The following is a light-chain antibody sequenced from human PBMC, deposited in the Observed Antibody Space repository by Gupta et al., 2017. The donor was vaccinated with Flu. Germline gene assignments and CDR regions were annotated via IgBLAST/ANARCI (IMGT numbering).Light chain of an antibody. CDR2: EVS. J-gene: IGLJ3*02. CDR3: SAYTSSSTWV. Sequence: SITISFTGTSSDVGGYNYVSWYQQHPGKAPKLMMYEVSNRPSGVSNRFSGSKSGNTASLTISGLQAEDEADYYCSAYTSSSTWVFGGGTKLTVL. CDR1: SSDVGGYNY. V-gene: IGLV2-14*01.